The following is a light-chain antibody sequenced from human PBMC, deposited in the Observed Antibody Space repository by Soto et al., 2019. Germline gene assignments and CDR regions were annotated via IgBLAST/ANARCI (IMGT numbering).Light chain of an antibody. CDR2: GAS. CDR1: QSVSSSY. Sequence: EIVLTQSPGTLSLSPGERATLSCRTSQSVSSSYLAWYQQKPGQAPRLLIYGASSRATGIPDRFSGSGSGTDFTLTISSLEPEDFAVYYCQQRSNWPPITFGQVTLLDTK. V-gene: IGKV3D-20*02. CDR3: QQRSNWPPIT. J-gene: IGKJ5*01.